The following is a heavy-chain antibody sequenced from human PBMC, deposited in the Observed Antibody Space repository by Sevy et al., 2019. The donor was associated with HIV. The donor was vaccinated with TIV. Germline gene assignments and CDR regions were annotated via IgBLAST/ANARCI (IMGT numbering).Heavy chain of an antibody. CDR2: ISSSGSTI. J-gene: IGHJ3*01. CDR3: ERLYYGDSNPGAFDF. D-gene: IGHD4-17*01. CDR1: GFTFSDYY. V-gene: IGHV3-11*01. Sequence: GGSLRLSCAASGFTFSDYYMSWIRQAPGKGLEWVSYISSSGSTIYYVDSVKGRFTISRDNAKNSLYLQMNRLRAEDTAVYYCERLYYGDSNPGAFDFWGQGTMVTVSS.